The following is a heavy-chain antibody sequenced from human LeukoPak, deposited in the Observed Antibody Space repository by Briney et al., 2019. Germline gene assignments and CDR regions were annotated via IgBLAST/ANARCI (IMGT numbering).Heavy chain of an antibody. Sequence: ASVKVSCKASGYTFTSYGISWVRQAPGQGLEWMGWISAYNGNTNYAQKLQGRVTMTTDTSTSTAYMELRSLRSDDTAVYYCATRIITIFGVVIRYWFDPWGQGTLVTVSS. CDR2: ISAYNGNT. D-gene: IGHD3-3*01. V-gene: IGHV1-18*01. CDR3: ATRIITIFGVVIRYWFDP. CDR1: GYTFTSYG. J-gene: IGHJ5*02.